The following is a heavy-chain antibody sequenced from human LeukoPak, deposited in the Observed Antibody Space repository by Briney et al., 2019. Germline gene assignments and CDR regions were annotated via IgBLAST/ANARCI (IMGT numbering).Heavy chain of an antibody. V-gene: IGHV1-69*01. CDR1: GGTFSSYA. Sequence: SVKVSCKASGGTFSSYAISWVRQAPGQGLEWMGGIIPIFGTANYAQKFQGRVTITADESTSTAYMELSSLRSEDTAVYYCARMVCSSTSCFLGVVESNWFDPWGQGTLVTVSS. CDR3: ARMVCSSTSCFLGVVESNWFDP. D-gene: IGHD2-2*01. J-gene: IGHJ5*02. CDR2: IIPIFGTA.